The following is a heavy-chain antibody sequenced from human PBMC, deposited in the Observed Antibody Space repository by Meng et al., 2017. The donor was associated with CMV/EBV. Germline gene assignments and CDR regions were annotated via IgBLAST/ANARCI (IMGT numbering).Heavy chain of an antibody. Sequence: SETLSLTCTVSGGSISSRSYYWGWIRQPPGQGLEWIGSIYYSGSTYYNPSLKSRVTISVDTSQTQFSLKLSSVTAADTAVYYCASYWYQLLEDNYNWFDLWGQGTPVTVSS. CDR3: ASYWYQLLEDNYNWFDL. J-gene: IGHJ5*02. CDR2: IYYSGST. V-gene: IGHV4-39*01. D-gene: IGHD2-2*01. CDR1: GGSISSRSYY.